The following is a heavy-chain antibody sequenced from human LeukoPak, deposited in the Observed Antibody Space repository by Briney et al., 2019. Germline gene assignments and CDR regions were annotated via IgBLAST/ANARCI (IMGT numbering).Heavy chain of an antibody. Sequence: GGSLRLSCAASGFTFSSYSMNWVRQAPGKGLEWVSSISSSSSYIYYADSVKGRFTISRDNAKNSLYLQMNSLRAEDTAVYYCASGNGRVDAFDIWGQGTMVTVSS. CDR2: ISSSSSYI. V-gene: IGHV3-21*01. CDR3: ASGNGRVDAFDI. D-gene: IGHD1-1*01. J-gene: IGHJ3*02. CDR1: GFTFSSYS.